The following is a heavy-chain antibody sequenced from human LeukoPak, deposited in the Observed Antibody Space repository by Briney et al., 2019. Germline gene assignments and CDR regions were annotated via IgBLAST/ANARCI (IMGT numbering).Heavy chain of an antibody. CDR1: GYSISSGYY. D-gene: IGHD2-2*01. V-gene: IGHV4-38-2*01. J-gene: IGHJ4*02. Sequence: SETLSLTCAVSGYSISSGYYWGSIRQAPGKGLEWIGSIYHSGSAHYNPSLKSRVTISVDTPKIQFSLRLSAVTAADTAVYYCARNGTSSYFDYWGQGTLVTVSS. CDR2: IYHSGSA. CDR3: ARNGTSSYFDY.